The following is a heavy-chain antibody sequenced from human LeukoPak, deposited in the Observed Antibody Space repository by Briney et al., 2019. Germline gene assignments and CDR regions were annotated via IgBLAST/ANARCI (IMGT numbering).Heavy chain of an antibody. CDR3: ARGLSDVY. CDR2: INHSGNS. J-gene: IGHJ4*02. CDR1: GGSFSGYY. Sequence: PSETLSLTCAVYGGSFSGYYWTWIRQTPGKGLEWIGEINHSGNSNYNPSLQSRVTISLDTSKNQFSLKLTSLTAADTAVYYCARGLSDVYWGQGTLVTVSS. V-gene: IGHV4-34*01.